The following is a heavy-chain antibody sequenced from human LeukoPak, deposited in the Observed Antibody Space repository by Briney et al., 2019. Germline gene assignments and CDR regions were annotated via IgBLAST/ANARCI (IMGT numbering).Heavy chain of an antibody. CDR2: IYYSGST. J-gene: IGHJ3*02. D-gene: IGHD1-26*01. CDR1: GGSISSGGYY. Sequence: SETLSLTCTVSGGSISSGGYYWSWIRQHPGKGLEWIGYIYYSGSTYYNPSLKSRVTISVDTSKNQFSLKLSSVTAAGTAVYYCARDVSIVGASEPDAFDIWGQGTMVTVSS. CDR3: ARDVSIVGASEPDAFDI. V-gene: IGHV4-31*03.